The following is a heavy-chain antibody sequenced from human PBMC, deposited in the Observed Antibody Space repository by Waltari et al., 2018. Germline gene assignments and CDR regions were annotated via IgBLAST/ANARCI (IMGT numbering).Heavy chain of an antibody. V-gene: IGHV2-5*01. CDR1: GFSLSTSGVG. Sequence: QITLKESGPTLVKPTQTLTLTCTFSGFSLSTSGVGVGWIRQPPGKALEWLALIYWNDDKRYSPSLKSRLTITKDTSKNQVVLTMTNMDPVDTATYYCAHSGPSGELHYYHYFDYWGQGTLVTVSS. CDR3: AHSGPSGELHYYHYFDY. J-gene: IGHJ4*02. CDR2: IYWNDDK. D-gene: IGHD1-26*01.